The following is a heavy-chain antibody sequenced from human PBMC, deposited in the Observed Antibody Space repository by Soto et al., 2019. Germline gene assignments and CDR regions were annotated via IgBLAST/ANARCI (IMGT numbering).Heavy chain of an antibody. J-gene: IGHJ6*02. CDR1: GFTFSNAW. D-gene: IGHD3-22*01. Sequence: GGSLRLSCAASGFTFSNAWMNWVRQAPGEGLEWVGRIKSKTDGGTTDYAAPVKGRFTISRDDSKNTLYLQMNSLKTEDTAVYYCTTVPDRRSNPDSSGYYPGRYYYYGMDVWGQGTTVTVSS. CDR2: IKSKTDGGTT. V-gene: IGHV3-15*07. CDR3: TTVPDRRSNPDSSGYYPGRYYYYGMDV.